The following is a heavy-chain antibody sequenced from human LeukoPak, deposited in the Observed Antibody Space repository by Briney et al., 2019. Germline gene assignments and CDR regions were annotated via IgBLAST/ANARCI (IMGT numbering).Heavy chain of an antibody. Sequence: GESLRLFCAACGLTFYRYAVSWVRQAPGKGLEWVSTIRGGGGRAWYVDSVRGRLTISRDNSKNTVDVQLNSLRAEGADGCDSATFIVSEKTVIVSWGQGTLVTVSS. D-gene: IGHD3-22*01. CDR2: IRGGGGRA. CDR3: ATFIVSEKTVIVS. V-gene: IGHV3-23*01. J-gene: IGHJ4*02. CDR1: GLTFYRYA.